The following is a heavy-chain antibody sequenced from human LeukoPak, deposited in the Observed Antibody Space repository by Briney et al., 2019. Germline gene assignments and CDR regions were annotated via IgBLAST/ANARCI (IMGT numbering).Heavy chain of an antibody. V-gene: IGHV3-20*04. Sequence: GGSLRLSCAASRFIFDDYGMNWVRHPPGKGLEWVSGINWNGGSTGYADSVKGRFTISRDNAKNSLYLQMNSLRAEDTALYYCARDEGYGSGWYGAFDIWGQGTMVTVSS. D-gene: IGHD6-19*01. CDR1: RFIFDDYG. CDR3: ARDEGYGSGWYGAFDI. CDR2: INWNGGST. J-gene: IGHJ3*02.